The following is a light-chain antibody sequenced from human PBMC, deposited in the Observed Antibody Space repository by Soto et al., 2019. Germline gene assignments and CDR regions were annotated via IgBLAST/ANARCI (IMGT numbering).Light chain of an antibody. Sequence: EIVLTQSPATLSLSPGERATLSCRASQSVSSYLAWYQQKPGQAPRLLIYDASNRATGIPARFSGSGSGTDFTLTISSLEPEAFAVYYCQQRGNWPWTFGPGTKVEIK. CDR1: QSVSSY. CDR2: DAS. J-gene: IGKJ1*01. CDR3: QQRGNWPWT. V-gene: IGKV3-11*01.